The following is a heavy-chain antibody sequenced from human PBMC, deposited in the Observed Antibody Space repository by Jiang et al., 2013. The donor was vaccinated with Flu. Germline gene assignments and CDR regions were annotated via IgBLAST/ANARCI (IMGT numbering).Heavy chain of an antibody. V-gene: IGHV1-69*06. Sequence: EEKKPGSSVKVSCKASGGTLNIYAISWVRQAPGQGLEWMGGIIPXFGAPNYAQKFQGRVTITSDKSTTTAFMELSSLRSEDTAVYFCVWHYGGYHYLDYWGQGTLVTVSS. CDR3: VWHYGGYHYLDY. J-gene: IGHJ4*02. CDR2: IIPXFGAP. CDR1: GGTLNIYA. D-gene: IGHD4-23*01.